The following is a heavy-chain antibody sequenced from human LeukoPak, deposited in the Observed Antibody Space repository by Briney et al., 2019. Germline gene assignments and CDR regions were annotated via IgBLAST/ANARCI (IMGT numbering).Heavy chain of an antibody. J-gene: IGHJ4*02. D-gene: IGHD3-22*01. CDR1: GYTFTSYG. CDR2: ISAYNGNT. Sequence: ASVKVSCKASGYTFTSYGISWVRQAPGQGLEWMGWISAYNGNTNYAQKLQGRVTMTTDTSTSTAYMELRSLRSDDTAVYYCARDIREGYGSGYRGGRTDYWGQGTLVTVSS. CDR3: ARDIREGYGSGYRGGRTDY. V-gene: IGHV1-18*01.